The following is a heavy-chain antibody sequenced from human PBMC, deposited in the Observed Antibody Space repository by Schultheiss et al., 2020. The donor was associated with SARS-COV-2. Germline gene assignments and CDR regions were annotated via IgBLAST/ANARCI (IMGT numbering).Heavy chain of an antibody. V-gene: IGHV3-23*01. Sequence: GGSLRLSCAASGFTFSSYAMSWVRQAPGKGLEWVSAISGSGGSTYYADSVKGRFTISRDNSKNTLYLQMNSLRAEDTAVYYCAKDGGSNDCWNWYFGLWGRGTLVTVSS. CDR2: ISGSGGST. CDR3: AKDGGSNDCWNWYFGL. J-gene: IGHJ2*01. D-gene: IGHD3/OR15-3a*01. CDR1: GFTFSSYA.